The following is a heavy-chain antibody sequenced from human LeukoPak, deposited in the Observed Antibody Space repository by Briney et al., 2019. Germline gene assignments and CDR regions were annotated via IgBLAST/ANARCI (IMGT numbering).Heavy chain of an antibody. CDR2: ISSSGISI. Sequence: GGSLRLSCGASGFTFSDYDMSWIRQAPGKGLEWVSYISSSGISIYYAESVKGRFTISRDNSKKSLYLQMNSLRAEDTAVYYCARTQWLRGIDPWGQGTLVTVSS. CDR1: GFTFSDYD. J-gene: IGHJ5*02. CDR3: ARTQWLRGIDP. V-gene: IGHV3-11*01. D-gene: IGHD6-19*01.